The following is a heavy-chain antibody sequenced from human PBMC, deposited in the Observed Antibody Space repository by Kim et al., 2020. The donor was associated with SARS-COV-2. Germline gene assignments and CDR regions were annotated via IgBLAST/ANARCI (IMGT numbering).Heavy chain of an antibody. J-gene: IGHJ6*02. V-gene: IGHV3-9*01. CDR2: K. Sequence: KGYADSGKGRFTISRDNAKNSLYLQMNSLRDEDTALYYCEKELYSYGMDVWGQGTTVTVSS. CDR3: EKELYSYGMDV.